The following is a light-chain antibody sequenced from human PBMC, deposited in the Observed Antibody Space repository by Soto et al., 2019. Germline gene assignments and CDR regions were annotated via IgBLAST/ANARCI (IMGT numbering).Light chain of an antibody. CDR3: SSYAGSNNYV. CDR2: ELN. Sequence: QSALTQPPSASGSPGQSVAISCTGTSSDVGSYNYVSWYQQHPGKAPKVMIYELNKRPSGVPDRFSGSKSGNTASLTVSGRQAEDEADYYCSSYAGSNNYVFGTGTKLTVL. CDR1: SSDVGSYNY. J-gene: IGLJ1*01. V-gene: IGLV2-8*01.